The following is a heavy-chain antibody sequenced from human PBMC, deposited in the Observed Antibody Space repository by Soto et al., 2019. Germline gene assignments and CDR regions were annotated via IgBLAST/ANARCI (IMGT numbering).Heavy chain of an antibody. V-gene: IGHV1-46*03. Sequence: GASVKVSCTDSGYSFTSNGISWVRQAPGQGLEWMGIINPSGGSTSYAQKFQGRVTMTRDTSTSTVYMELSSLRSEDTAVYYCARDVAAQNWFDPWGQGTLVTVSS. D-gene: IGHD6-25*01. CDR2: INPSGGST. CDR1: GYSFTSNG. J-gene: IGHJ5*02. CDR3: ARDVAAQNWFDP.